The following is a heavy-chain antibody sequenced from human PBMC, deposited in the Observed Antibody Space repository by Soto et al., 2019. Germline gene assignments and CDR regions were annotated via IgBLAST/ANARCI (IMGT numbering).Heavy chain of an antibody. V-gene: IGHV1-69*01. Sequence: QVQLVQSGAEVKKPGSSVKVSCNASGGTFSSYAISWVRQAPGQGVDWMGGIIPIFGTANYAQKFQGRVTITVDESTSTAYMELSSLRSEDRAGYYCAREPDRSGYYDAFDIWGQGTMVTVSS. J-gene: IGHJ3*02. D-gene: IGHD3-22*01. CDR3: AREPDRSGYYDAFDI. CDR2: IIPIFGTA. CDR1: GGTFSSYA.